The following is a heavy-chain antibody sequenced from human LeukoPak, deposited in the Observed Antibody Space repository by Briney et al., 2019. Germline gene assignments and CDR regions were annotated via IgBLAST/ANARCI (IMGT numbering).Heavy chain of an antibody. CDR3: VEGPLTVMSYFHH. Sequence: GGSLRLSCAASGFLLSSYGMTGVRQPPGEGLEGVSFITGSRGTKYYADSVKGRFSISRDNSKNTLFLAMNSLRVEDTAVYYCVEGPLTVMSYFHHWGRGTLVTVSS. J-gene: IGHJ4*01. V-gene: IGHV3-23*01. CDR2: ITGSRGTK. CDR1: GFLLSSYG. D-gene: IGHD4-17*01.